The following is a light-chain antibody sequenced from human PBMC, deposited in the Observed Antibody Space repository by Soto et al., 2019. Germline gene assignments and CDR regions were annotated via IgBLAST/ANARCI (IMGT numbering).Light chain of an antibody. V-gene: IGKV3-20*01. J-gene: IGKJ1*01. CDR3: QQYVTSRRT. CDR2: GAS. Sequence: EIVLTQSPGTLSLSPWERATLSCRASQSVSSNNLAWYQQRPGQAPRVVIYGASTRATGIPERFSGSGSGTDFTLTINRLEPEDFAVYYCQQYVTSRRTFGPGTKVDIK. CDR1: QSVSSNN.